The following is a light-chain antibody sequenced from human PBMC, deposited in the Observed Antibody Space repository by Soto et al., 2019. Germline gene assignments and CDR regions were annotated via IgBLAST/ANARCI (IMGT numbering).Light chain of an antibody. CDR2: EVN. CDR3: SSYAGSSNV. Sequence: QSALTQPPSASGSLGQSVTISCTGTSSDVGGYNYVSWYQQHPGKAPKLIIYEVNKWPAGVPERFSGSKSGNTASLTVSGLQAEDEADYYCSSYAGSSNVFGTGTKLTVL. J-gene: IGLJ1*01. CDR1: SSDVGGYNY. V-gene: IGLV2-8*01.